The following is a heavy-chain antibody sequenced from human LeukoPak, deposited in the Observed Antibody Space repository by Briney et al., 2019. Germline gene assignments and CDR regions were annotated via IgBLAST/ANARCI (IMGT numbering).Heavy chain of an antibody. J-gene: IGHJ6*03. CDR1: GVSISRGGYS. Sequence: SQTLSLTCAVSGVSISRGGYSWSWIRQPPGKGLEWIGYIYHSGSTNYNPSLKSRLTISVDTSNNQFSLKLSSVTAADTAVYYCAREGKIAVADYYYMDVWGKGTTVTISS. CDR3: AREGKIAVADYYYMDV. CDR2: IYHSGST. D-gene: IGHD6-19*01. V-gene: IGHV4-30-4*07.